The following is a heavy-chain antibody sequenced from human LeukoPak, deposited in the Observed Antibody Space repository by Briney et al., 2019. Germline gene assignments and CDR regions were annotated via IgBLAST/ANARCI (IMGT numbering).Heavy chain of an antibody. CDR3: AKGSIGIPGIAAAGRKYFDY. CDR2: INHSGST. CDR1: GGSFSGYY. Sequence: SETLSLTCAVYGGSFSGYYWSWIRQPPGKGLEWIGEINHSGSTNYNPSLKSRVTISVDTSKNQFSLKLSSVTAADTAVYYCAKGSIGIPGIAAAGRKYFDYWGQGTLVTVSS. J-gene: IGHJ4*02. V-gene: IGHV4-34*01. D-gene: IGHD6-13*01.